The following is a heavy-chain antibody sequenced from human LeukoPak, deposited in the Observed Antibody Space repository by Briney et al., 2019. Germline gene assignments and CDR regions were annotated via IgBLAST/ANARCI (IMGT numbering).Heavy chain of an antibody. CDR2: ISHSGST. CDR3: ARRCTTYYDFWSGYIPWDWFDP. D-gene: IGHD3-3*01. J-gene: IGHJ5*02. CDR1: GGSFSDYF. Sequence: PSETLSLTCAVYGGSFSDYFWSWIRQPPGKGLEWIGEISHSGSTTYNPSLRSRVTISVDTSKNQFSLKLSSVTAADTAVYYCARRCTTYYDFWSGYIPWDWFDPWGQGTLVIVSS. V-gene: IGHV4-34*01.